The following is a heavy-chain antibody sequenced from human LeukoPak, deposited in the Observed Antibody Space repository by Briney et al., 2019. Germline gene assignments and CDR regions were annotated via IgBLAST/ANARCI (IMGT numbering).Heavy chain of an antibody. D-gene: IGHD2-15*01. J-gene: IGHJ5*02. Sequence: GGSLRLSCAASGFTVRSNYMSWVRQAPGKGLEWVSGFNWNGDRTGYADSVKGRFTISRDNAKNSLYLQMNSLRAEDTALYYCARDRGPGISGWFDPWGQGTLVTVSS. CDR1: GFTVRSNY. CDR3: ARDRGPGISGWFDP. V-gene: IGHV3-20*04. CDR2: FNWNGDRT.